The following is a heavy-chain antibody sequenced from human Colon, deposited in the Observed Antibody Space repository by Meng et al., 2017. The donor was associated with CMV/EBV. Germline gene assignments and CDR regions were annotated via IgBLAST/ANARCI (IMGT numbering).Heavy chain of an antibody. J-gene: IGHJ6*02. Sequence: GGSLRLSCEASGFTFSSYALSWVRQAPGKGLEWVSLIGSSGTITRYADSVKGRFAISRDNAKNMLYLQMNSLRAEDTAVYYCATSRGPGGYFYGMDAWGQGTTVTVSS. V-gene: IGHV3-23*01. CDR3: ATSRGPGGYFYGMDA. D-gene: IGHD1/OR15-1a*01. CDR2: IGSSGTIT. CDR1: GFTFSSYA.